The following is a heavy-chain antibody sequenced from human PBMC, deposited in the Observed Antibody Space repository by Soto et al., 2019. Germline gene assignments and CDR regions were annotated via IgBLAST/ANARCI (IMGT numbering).Heavy chain of an antibody. J-gene: IGHJ5*02. CDR3: AHSTTTVTWWLDP. Sequence: QITLKESGPTLVNPTQTLTLTCTFSGFSLTTSGVGGGWIRQPPGKALEWHALIYWDDDKRYSPCLKSRLTIPKDTSKNQVVLTMTNMDPAATATYFCAHSTTTVTWWLDPWGQRTLVTVSS. CDR2: IYWDDDK. CDR1: GFSLTTSGVG. D-gene: IGHD4-17*01. V-gene: IGHV2-5*02.